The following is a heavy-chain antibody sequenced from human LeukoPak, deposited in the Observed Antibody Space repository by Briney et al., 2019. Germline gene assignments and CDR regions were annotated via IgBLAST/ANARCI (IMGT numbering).Heavy chain of an antibody. J-gene: IGHJ4*02. CDR2: IYYSGST. D-gene: IGHD1-7*01. CDR1: GGSITNSY. CDR3: ARGARTFDY. Sequence: PSETLSLTCTVSGGSITNSYWSRIRQPPGKGLESIGYIYYSGSTNYNPSLNSRVTISVDTSENQFSLKLTSVTAADTAVYYCARGARTFDYWGQGTLVTVSS. V-gene: IGHV4-59*01.